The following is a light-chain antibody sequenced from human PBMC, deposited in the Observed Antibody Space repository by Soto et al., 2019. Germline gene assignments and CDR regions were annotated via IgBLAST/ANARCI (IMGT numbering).Light chain of an antibody. CDR2: WAS. J-gene: IGKJ4*01. CDR1: QSLLYSSNNTNY. V-gene: IGKV4-1*01. CDR3: QQYYTPPIT. Sequence: DIVMTQSPDSLAVSLGERATINCRSSQSLLYSSNNTNYLAWYQQMPGQPPKLLIYWASTRESGVPDRFSGSGSGTDFTLTISSLQAEDVATYYCQQYYTPPITFGGGTKVGIK.